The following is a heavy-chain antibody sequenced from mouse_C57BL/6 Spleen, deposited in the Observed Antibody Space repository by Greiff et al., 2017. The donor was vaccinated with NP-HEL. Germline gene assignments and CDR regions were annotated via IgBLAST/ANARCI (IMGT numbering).Heavy chain of an antibody. V-gene: IGHV1-64*01. J-gene: IGHJ4*01. D-gene: IGHD1-1*01. CDR3: ARFPYYYGSSYGAMDY. CDR1: GYTFTSYW. CDR2: IHPNSGST. Sequence: QVQLQQSGAELVKPGASVKLSCKASGYTFTSYWMHWVKQRPGQGLEWIGMIHPNSGSTNYNEKFKSKATLTVDKSSSTAYMQLSSLTSEDSAVYYCARFPYYYGSSYGAMDYWGQGTSVTVSS.